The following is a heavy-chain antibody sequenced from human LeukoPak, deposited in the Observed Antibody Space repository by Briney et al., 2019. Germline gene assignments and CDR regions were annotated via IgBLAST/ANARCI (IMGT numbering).Heavy chain of an antibody. Sequence: GGSLRLSCAASGFTFSSYSMNWVRQAPGKGLGWVSSISSSSSYIYYADSVKGRFTISRDNAKNSLYLQMNSLRAEDTAVYYCARGKHYDSTEFDYWGQGTLVTVSS. J-gene: IGHJ4*02. CDR3: ARGKHYDSTEFDY. D-gene: IGHD3-22*01. CDR2: ISSSSSYI. V-gene: IGHV3-21*01. CDR1: GFTFSSYS.